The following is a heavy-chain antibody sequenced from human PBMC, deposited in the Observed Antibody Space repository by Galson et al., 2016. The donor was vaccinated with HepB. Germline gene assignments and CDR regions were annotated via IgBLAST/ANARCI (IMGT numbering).Heavy chain of an antibody. CDR1: GFTFSVYN. CDR2: ISGTSSYI. D-gene: IGHD6-13*01. Sequence: SLRLSCAAPGFTFSVYNMNWVRQAPGKGLEWVSSISGTSSYIYYADSVRGRFTISRDNTKNSLFLQMNSLRAEDTAVYYCARGPPPGLAAAGTGGWFDPWGQGTLVTVSS. J-gene: IGHJ5*02. CDR3: ARGPPPGLAAAGTGGWFDP. V-gene: IGHV3-21*01.